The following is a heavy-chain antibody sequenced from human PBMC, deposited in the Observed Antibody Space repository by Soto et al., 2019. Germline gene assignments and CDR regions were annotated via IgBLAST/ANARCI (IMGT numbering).Heavy chain of an antibody. CDR1: GYTFTSYA. J-gene: IGHJ5*02. Sequence: ASVKVSCKASGYTFTSYAMHWVRQAPGQRLEWMGWINAGNGNTKCSQKFQGRVTITRDTSASTAYMELSSLRSEDTAVYYCAREGPIAPPGDHWGQGTLVTVSS. CDR3: AREGPIAPPGDH. CDR2: INAGNGNT. V-gene: IGHV1-3*01.